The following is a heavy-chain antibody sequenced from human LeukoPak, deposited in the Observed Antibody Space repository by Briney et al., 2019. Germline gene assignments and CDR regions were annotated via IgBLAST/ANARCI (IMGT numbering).Heavy chain of an antibody. CDR2: IYYSGST. D-gene: IGHD1-26*01. Sequence: SETLSLTCTVSGGSISSSSYYWGWIRQPPGKGLEWIGNIYYSGSTYYNPSLKSRVTISVDTSKNQFSLRLSSVTAADTAVYYCARDGRFPPEVLPRYFDYWGQGTLVTVSS. CDR1: GGSISSSSYY. J-gene: IGHJ4*02. V-gene: IGHV4-39*07. CDR3: ARDGRFPPEVLPRYFDY.